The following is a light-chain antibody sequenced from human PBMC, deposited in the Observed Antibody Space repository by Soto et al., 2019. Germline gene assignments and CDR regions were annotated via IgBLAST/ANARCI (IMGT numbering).Light chain of an antibody. CDR1: QSVGSN. CDR3: QQYYDWPIT. Sequence: EIAMTQSPATLSVSPGDRATLSCRASQSVGSNLAWYQQKPGQTPRLLIYGASTRATGTPASFSGSGSGTEFTLTISSLQSEDFAFYYCQQYYDWPITFGQGTRLEIK. CDR2: GAS. V-gene: IGKV3-15*01. J-gene: IGKJ5*01.